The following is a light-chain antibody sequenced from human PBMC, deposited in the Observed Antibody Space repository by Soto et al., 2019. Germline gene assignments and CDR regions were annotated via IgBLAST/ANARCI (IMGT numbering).Light chain of an antibody. J-gene: IGLJ2*01. V-gene: IGLV2-14*03. CDR3: SSYSRTSTLVV. CDR2: DVT. CDR1: SSDVGGYNY. Sequence: QSALTQPASVSGSPGQSITISCTGTSSDVGGYNYVSWYQQYPGKAPKLMIYDVTNRPSGVSSRFSGSKSDNTASLTISGLQAEDEADYYCSSYSRTSTLVVFGGGTKVTVL.